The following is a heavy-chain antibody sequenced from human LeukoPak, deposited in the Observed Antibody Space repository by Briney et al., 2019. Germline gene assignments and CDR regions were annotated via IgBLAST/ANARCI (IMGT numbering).Heavy chain of an antibody. J-gene: IGHJ6*02. D-gene: IGHD2-2*01. CDR1: GYTFTSYD. V-gene: IGHV1-8*01. CDR2: MNPNSGNT. Sequence: ASVKVSCTASGYTFTSYDINWVRQATGQGLEWMGWMNPNSGNTGYAQKFQGRVTMTRNTSISTAYMELSSLRSEDTAVYYCARGDCSSTSCYDFYYYGMDVWGQGTTVTVSS. CDR3: ARGDCSSTSCYDFYYYGMDV.